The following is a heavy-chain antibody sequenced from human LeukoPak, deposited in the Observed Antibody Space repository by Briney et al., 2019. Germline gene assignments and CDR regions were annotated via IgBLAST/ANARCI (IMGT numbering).Heavy chain of an antibody. D-gene: IGHD5-12*01. CDR1: GYTFTGYG. V-gene: IGHV1-18*01. CDR3: ARDINEPHSGYDWGSYYYYYGMDV. CDR2: ISAYNGNT. Sequence: GASVKVSCKASGYTFTGYGISWVRQAPGQGLEWMGWISAYNGNTNYAQKLQGRVTMTTDTSTSTAYMELRSLRSDDTAVYYCARDINEPHSGYDWGSYYYYYGMDVWGQGTTVTVSS. J-gene: IGHJ6*02.